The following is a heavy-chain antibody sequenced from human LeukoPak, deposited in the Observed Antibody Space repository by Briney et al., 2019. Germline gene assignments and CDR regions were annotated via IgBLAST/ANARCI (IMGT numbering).Heavy chain of an antibody. CDR2: IKQDGSEK. J-gene: IGHJ6*02. CDR1: GFTFSTYW. CDR3: ARDRWELLSNSYHYCGLDV. D-gene: IGHD2-15*01. V-gene: IGHV3-7*01. Sequence: GGSLRLSCAASGFTFSTYWMSWVRQAPGKGLEWVANIKQDGSEKCYVDSVKGRFTISRDNAKNSLYLQMNSLRAEDTAVYYCARDRWELLSNSYHYCGLDVWGQGTTVTVSS.